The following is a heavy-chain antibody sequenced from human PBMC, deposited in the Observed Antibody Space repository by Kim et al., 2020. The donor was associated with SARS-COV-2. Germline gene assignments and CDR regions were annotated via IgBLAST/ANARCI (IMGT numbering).Heavy chain of an antibody. J-gene: IGHJ5*02. CDR2: IYYSGST. V-gene: IGHV4-39*01. Sequence: SETLSLTCTVSGGSISSSSYYWGWIRQPPGKGLEWIGSIYYSGSTYYNPSLKSRVTISVDTSKNQFSLKLSSVTAADTAVYYCARRGDGSSWYFAGWFDPWGQGTLVTVSS. CDR1: GGSISSSSYY. D-gene: IGHD6-13*01. CDR3: ARRGDGSSWYFAGWFDP.